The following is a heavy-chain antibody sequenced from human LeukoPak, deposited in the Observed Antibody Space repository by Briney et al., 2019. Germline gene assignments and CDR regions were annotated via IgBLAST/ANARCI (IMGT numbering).Heavy chain of an antibody. J-gene: IGHJ4*02. CDR1: GGSFSGYS. CDR3: ARGPRRGSGLARFDY. CDR2: INHSGST. D-gene: IGHD1-26*01. V-gene: IGHV4-34*01. Sequence: SETLSLTCAVYGGSFSGYSWTWIRQPPGKGLEWIGEINHSGSTNYNPSLKSRVTISVDTSKNQFSLKLSSVTAADTAVYYCARGPRRGSGLARFDYWGQGTLVTVSS.